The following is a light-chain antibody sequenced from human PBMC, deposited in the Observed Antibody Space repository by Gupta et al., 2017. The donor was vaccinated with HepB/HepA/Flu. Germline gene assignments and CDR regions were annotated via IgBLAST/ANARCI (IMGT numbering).Light chain of an antibody. Sequence: QSALTPPPSVSGSPGQSVTISCTGTSSDVGSYNRVSWYQQPPGTAPKLMIFEVNNRPSGVPDRFSGSKSGNTASLTISGLQAEDEADYYCSSYTSSSTYVFGGGTRVTVL. CDR2: EVN. CDR3: SSYTSSSTYV. V-gene: IGLV2-18*02. J-gene: IGLJ1*01. CDR1: SSDVGSYNR.